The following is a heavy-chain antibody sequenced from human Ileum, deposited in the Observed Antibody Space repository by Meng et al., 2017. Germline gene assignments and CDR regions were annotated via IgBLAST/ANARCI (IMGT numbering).Heavy chain of an antibody. V-gene: IGHV4-61*01. Sequence: QLQGPGRGWDGPAFTRSRTYTVFGGTVTSGSYYCTCVRQSPEEGLVWIGFFDCSGSTNDNPTFKTPVTMSIDTSKNQVSLRLSSETVADTAVYSCAGVSITEYNQLDYWGQGILVTVSS. CDR3: AGVSITEYNQLDY. J-gene: IGHJ4*02. D-gene: IGHD1-14*01. CDR2: FDCSGST. CDR1: GGTVTSGSYY.